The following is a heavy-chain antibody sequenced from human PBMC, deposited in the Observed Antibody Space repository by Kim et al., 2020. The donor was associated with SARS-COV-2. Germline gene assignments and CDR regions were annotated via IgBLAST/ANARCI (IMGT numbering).Heavy chain of an antibody. J-gene: IGHJ5*02. CDR2: IYPGDSDT. CDR1: GYSFTSYW. CDR3: ARCVDTMVRGRGWFDP. D-gene: IGHD3-10*01. Sequence: GESLKISCKGSGYSFTSYWIGWVRQMPGKGLEWMGIIYPGDSDTRYSPSFQGQVTISADKSISTAYLQWSSLKASDTAMYYCARCVDTMVRGRGWFDPWGPGTLVTVSS. V-gene: IGHV5-51*01.